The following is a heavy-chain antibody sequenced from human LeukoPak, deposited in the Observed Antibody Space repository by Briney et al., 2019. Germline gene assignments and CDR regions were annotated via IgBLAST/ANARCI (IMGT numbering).Heavy chain of an antibody. D-gene: IGHD1-26*01. CDR1: GGSFSGYY. J-gene: IGHJ5*02. CDR3: ARGSKMLGYNWFDP. CDR2: INHSGST. Sequence: SETLSLTCAVYGGSFSGYYWNWIRQPPGKGLEWIGEINHSGSTNYIPSLKSRVTISVDTSKNQFSLKLSSVTAADTAVYYCARGSKMLGYNWFDPWAREPWSPSPQ. V-gene: IGHV4-34*01.